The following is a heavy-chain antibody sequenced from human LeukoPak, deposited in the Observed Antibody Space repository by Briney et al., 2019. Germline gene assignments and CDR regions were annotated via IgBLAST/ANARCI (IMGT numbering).Heavy chain of an antibody. CDR1: GFTFSSYS. Sequence: GGSLRLSCAASGFTFSSYSMNWVRQAPGKGLEWVSCISSSSSYINYAKSVKGRFTISRDNAKNSLYLQMNSLRAEDTAVYYCARSVVGATAACYWGQGTLVTVSS. D-gene: IGHD1-26*01. CDR2: ISSSSSYI. J-gene: IGHJ4*02. CDR3: ARSVVGATAACY. V-gene: IGHV3-21*01.